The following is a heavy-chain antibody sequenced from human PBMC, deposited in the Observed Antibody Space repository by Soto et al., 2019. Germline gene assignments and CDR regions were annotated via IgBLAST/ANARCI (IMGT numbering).Heavy chain of an antibody. CDR3: ARREPYGSGAAAAY. V-gene: IGHV1-8*01. CDR1: GYTFTSYD. J-gene: IGHJ4*01. D-gene: IGHD3-10*01. Sequence: ASVKVSCKASGYTFTSYDIHWVRQATGEGLEWMGWMNPNSGNTGYVQKFQGRLTMTRNTSISTAYMELSSLRSEDTAVYYCARREPYGSGAAAAYWGDGTLVT. CDR2: MNPNSGNT.